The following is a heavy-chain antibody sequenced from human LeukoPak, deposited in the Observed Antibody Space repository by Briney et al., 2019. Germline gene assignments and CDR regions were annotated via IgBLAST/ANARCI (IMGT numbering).Heavy chain of an antibody. CDR1: GGSISSYY. Sequence: PSETLSLTCTVSGGSISSYYWSWIRQPPGKGLEYIGYIYHSGNTYYNPSLKSRVTISVDTSKNQFSLKLNSVTAADTAVYYCARHYGPWGQGTLVTVSS. D-gene: IGHD3-10*01. CDR2: IYHSGNT. CDR3: ARHYGP. J-gene: IGHJ5*02. V-gene: IGHV4-59*08.